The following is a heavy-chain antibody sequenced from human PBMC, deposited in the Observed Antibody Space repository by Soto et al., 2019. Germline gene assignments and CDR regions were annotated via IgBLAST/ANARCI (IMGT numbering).Heavy chain of an antibody. Sequence: QVQLQESGPGLVKPSETLSLTCTVSGDSVTSGTYFCTWIRQPPGQGLEWIGYIYYGGHTKYNPSLESRVTMSLNTFKNQFSLQLNSVTAADTAVYYCARGGVVDFDPWGQGTLVTVSS. CDR1: GDSVTSGTYF. J-gene: IGHJ5*02. D-gene: IGHD2-21*01. V-gene: IGHV4-61*01. CDR2: IYYGGHT. CDR3: ARGGVVDFDP.